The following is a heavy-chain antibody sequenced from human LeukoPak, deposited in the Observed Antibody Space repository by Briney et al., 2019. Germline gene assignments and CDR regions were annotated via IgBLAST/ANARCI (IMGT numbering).Heavy chain of an antibody. V-gene: IGHV1-46*01. Sequence: ASVKVSRKASGYTFTSYYMHWVRQAPGQGLEWMGIINPSGGSTSYAQKFQGRVTMTRDTSTSTVYMELSSLRSEDTAVYYCARAQIVGAYDYWGQGTLVTVSS. D-gene: IGHD1-26*01. J-gene: IGHJ4*02. CDR2: INPSGGST. CDR1: GYTFTSYY. CDR3: ARAQIVGAYDY.